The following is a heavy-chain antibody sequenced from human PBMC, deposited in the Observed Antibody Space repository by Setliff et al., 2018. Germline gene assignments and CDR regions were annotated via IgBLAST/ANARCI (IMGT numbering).Heavy chain of an antibody. CDR3: AREGAAGTIDY. CDR2: IKPSGGST. D-gene: IGHD6-13*01. CDR1: GYTFTSYY. Sequence: RASVKVSCKASGYTFTSYYMHWVRQAPGQGLEWMGIIKPSGGSTSYAQKFQGRVTMTRDTSTSTVYMELSSLRSEDTAVYYCAREGAAGTIDYWGQGTLVTVSS. J-gene: IGHJ4*02. V-gene: IGHV1-46*01.